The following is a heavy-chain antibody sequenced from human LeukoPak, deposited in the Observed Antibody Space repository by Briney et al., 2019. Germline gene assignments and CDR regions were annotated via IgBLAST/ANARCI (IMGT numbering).Heavy chain of an antibody. J-gene: IGHJ4*02. Sequence: PGGSLRLSCTASGFTFGDYAMSWVHQAPGKGLEWVGFIRSKAYGGTTEYAASVKGRFTISRDDSKSTAYLQMNSLKTEDTAVYYCTRAPYGDSFDYWGQGTLVTVSS. CDR3: TRAPYGDSFDY. CDR1: GFTFGDYA. D-gene: IGHD4-17*01. V-gene: IGHV3-49*04. CDR2: IRSKAYGGTT.